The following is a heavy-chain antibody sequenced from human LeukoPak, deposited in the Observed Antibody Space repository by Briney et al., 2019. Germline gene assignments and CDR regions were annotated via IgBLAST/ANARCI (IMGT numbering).Heavy chain of an antibody. CDR2: LSGSGGGT. CDR3: ANDPDCSRDSCYRAFGI. CDR1: GFTFSTYA. V-gene: IGHV3-23*01. Sequence: GGSLRLSCAASGFTFSTYAMSWVRQGPGEGVEWVSTLSGSGGGTYYADSVKGRFTISRDNSQNTLYPQMNSLRAEDPAVYYCANDPDCSRDSCYRAFGIWRQGPLVTLSS. D-gene: IGHD2-15*01. J-gene: IGHJ3*02.